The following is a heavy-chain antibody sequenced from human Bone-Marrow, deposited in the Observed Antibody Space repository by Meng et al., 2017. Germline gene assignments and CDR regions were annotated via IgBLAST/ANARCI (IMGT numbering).Heavy chain of an antibody. V-gene: IGHV3-74*01. J-gene: IGHJ3*02. CDR3: ARLYYYDSSGSYDAFDI. D-gene: IGHD3-22*01. CDR2: INSDGSST. Sequence: GESLKISCAASGFTFSSYWMHWVRQAPGKGLVWVSRINSDGSSTSYADSVKGRFTISRDNAKNTLYLQMNSLRAEDTAVYYCARLYYYDSSGSYDAFDIWGQGTMVTVSS. CDR1: GFTFSSYW.